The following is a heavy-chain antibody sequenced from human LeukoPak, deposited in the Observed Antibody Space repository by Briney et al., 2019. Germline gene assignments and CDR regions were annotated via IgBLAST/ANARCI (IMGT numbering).Heavy chain of an antibody. Sequence: GGSLRLSCAASGFTFSTAWMSWVRQAPGKGLEWVGRIKSKTDGGTTEYAAPAKGRFTISRDDSKNTLYLQMNSLIIEDTAVYYCWYAPDYWGQGTLVTVSS. V-gene: IGHV3-15*01. CDR2: IKSKTDGGTT. D-gene: IGHD6-13*01. J-gene: IGHJ4*02. CDR3: WYAPDY. CDR1: GFTFSTAW.